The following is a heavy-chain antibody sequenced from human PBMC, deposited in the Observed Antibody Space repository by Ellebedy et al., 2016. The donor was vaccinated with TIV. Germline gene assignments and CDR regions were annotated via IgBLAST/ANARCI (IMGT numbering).Heavy chain of an antibody. J-gene: IGHJ4*02. D-gene: IGHD3-10*01. V-gene: IGHV5-10-1*01. CDR1: GYSFTSYW. Sequence: PGGSLRLSCKGSGYSFTSYWITWVRQKPGKGLEWMGRIDPSDSYINYSPSFQGHVTISADKSISTAYLQWSSLKASDTGMYYCVRHGPDRVRGVGTYFDYWGQGTLVTVSS. CDR3: VRHGPDRVRGVGTYFDY. CDR2: IDPSDSYI.